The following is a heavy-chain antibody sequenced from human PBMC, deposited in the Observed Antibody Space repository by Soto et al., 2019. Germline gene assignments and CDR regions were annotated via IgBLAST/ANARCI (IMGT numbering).Heavy chain of an antibody. CDR2: VIPIFGTT. V-gene: IGHV1-69*06. CDR1: GGTFSSFA. J-gene: IGHJ4*02. Sequence: QVQLVQSGAEVKKPGSSVKVSCKASGGTFSSFAISWVRQAPGQGLEWMGGVIPIFGTTKYAQRFQGRVTITADKSTSTDDMELSSLRSEDTAVYYCAKAADFYGSGTYYNYFDYWGQGTLVTVSS. D-gene: IGHD3-10*01. CDR3: AKAADFYGSGTYYNYFDY.